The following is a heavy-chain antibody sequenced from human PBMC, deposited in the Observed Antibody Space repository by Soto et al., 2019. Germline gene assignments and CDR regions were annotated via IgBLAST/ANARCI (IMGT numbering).Heavy chain of an antibody. D-gene: IGHD2-8*01. CDR2: ISPYNGDT. CDR3: ERDQTKWLRDASDI. V-gene: IGHV1-18*01. J-gene: IGHJ3*02. Sequence: GASVKVSCKASGYTFVSFGINWVRQAPGQGLEWLGRISPYNGDTSYAEKFRGRVAMTTDTSSSTVYLELRSLRSDDTSVYYCERDQTKWLRDASDIWGQGSMVTVSS. CDR1: GYTFVSFG.